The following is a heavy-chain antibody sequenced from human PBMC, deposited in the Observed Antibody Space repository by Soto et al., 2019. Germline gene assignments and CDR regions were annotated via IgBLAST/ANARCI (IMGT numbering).Heavy chain of an antibody. CDR3: AKAIDAGYYYYMDV. CDR2: ISWNSGSI. J-gene: IGHJ6*03. V-gene: IGHV3-9*01. D-gene: IGHD3-9*01. Sequence: GGSLRLSCAASGFTFDDYAMHWVRQAPGKGLEWVSGISWNSGSIGYADSVKGRFTISRDNAKNSLYLQMNSLRAEDTALYYCAKAIDAGYYYYMDVWGKGTTVTVSS. CDR1: GFTFDDYA.